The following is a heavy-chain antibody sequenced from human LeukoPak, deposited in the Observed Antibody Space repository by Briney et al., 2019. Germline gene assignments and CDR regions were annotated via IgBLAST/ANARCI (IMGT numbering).Heavy chain of an antibody. D-gene: IGHD2-2*01. Sequence: SQTLSLTCAISGDSVSTASNAWYWIRQSPSRGLEWLGRTYYNSKWYTDYAVSVSGRTTINPDTSKNQFSLHLNSVTPEDTAVYYCARRLTQYDCFDPWGQGTLVTVSS. J-gene: IGHJ5*02. V-gene: IGHV6-1*01. CDR1: GDSVSTASNA. CDR2: TYYNSKWYT. CDR3: ARRLTQYDCFDP.